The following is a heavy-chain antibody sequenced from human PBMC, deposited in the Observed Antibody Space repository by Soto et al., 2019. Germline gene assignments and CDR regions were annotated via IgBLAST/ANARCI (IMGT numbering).Heavy chain of an antibody. CDR2: LYSGGGT. D-gene: IGHD1-26*01. V-gene: IGHV3-53*02. CDR3: ARGGANEAFDV. J-gene: IGHJ3*01. CDR1: GFIVSNNY. Sequence: EVQLVETGGGLIQPGGSLRLSCAASGFIVSNNYMSWGRQAPGKGLEWVSVLYSGGGTYYADSVKGRFTISRDSSKNTLYLQMTRLSDEDTAVYFCARGGANEAFDVWGQGTMVAVSS.